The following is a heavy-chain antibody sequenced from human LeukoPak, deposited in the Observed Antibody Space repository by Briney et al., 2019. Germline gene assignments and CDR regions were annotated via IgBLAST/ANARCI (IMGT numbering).Heavy chain of an antibody. CDR3: ARDRGRVMITFGGVIVKGFDP. D-gene: IGHD3-16*02. V-gene: IGHV1-69*05. Sequence: SVKVSCXASGGTFSSYAISWVRQAPGQGLVWMGRMIPIFGPANYAQKFQGRVTITTDESTSTPYMELSSLRSEDTAVYYCARDRGRVMITFGGVIVKGFDPWGQGTLVTVSS. CDR2: MIPIFGPA. CDR1: GGTFSSYA. J-gene: IGHJ5*02.